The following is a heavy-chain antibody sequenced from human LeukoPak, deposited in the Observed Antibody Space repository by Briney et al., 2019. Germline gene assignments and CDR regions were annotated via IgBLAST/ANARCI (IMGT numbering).Heavy chain of an antibody. Sequence: PAETLSLTCTVSGGSISSYYWSWIRQPPGKGLECIGYIYYSGSTNYNPSLKSRVTISVDTSKNQFSLKLSSVTAADTAVYYCARVTRDYYDSSGPIDYWGQGTLVTVSS. V-gene: IGHV4-59*01. CDR1: GGSISSYY. CDR3: ARVTRDYYDSSGPIDY. CDR2: IYYSGST. D-gene: IGHD3-22*01. J-gene: IGHJ4*02.